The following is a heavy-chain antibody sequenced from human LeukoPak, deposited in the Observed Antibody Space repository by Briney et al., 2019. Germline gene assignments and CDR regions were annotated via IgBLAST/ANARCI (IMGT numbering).Heavy chain of an antibody. CDR1: GFTFSSYA. Sequence: AGGSLGLSCAASGFTFSSYAMSWVRQAPGKRLEWVSAISGSGGSTYYADSVKGRFTIPRDNSKNTLYLQMNSLRAEDTAVYYCAWGGIAAFDSWGQGTLVTVSS. J-gene: IGHJ4*02. CDR2: ISGSGGST. V-gene: IGHV3-23*01. D-gene: IGHD2-21*01. CDR3: AWGGIAAFDS.